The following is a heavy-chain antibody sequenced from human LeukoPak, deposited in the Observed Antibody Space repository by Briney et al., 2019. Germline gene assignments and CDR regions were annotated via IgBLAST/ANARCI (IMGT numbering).Heavy chain of an antibody. V-gene: IGHV1-2*06. CDR1: EYSFTGYY. CDR3: ARGDTTQGDY. J-gene: IGHJ4*02. Sequence: ASVKVSCKASEYSFTGYYMHWVRQAPGQGLEWMGRINPNSGGTNYAQKFQGRVTMTRDSSISTAYMELSRLTSDDTAVYYCARGDTTQGDYWGQGTLVTVSS. CDR2: INPNSGGT. D-gene: IGHD1-26*01.